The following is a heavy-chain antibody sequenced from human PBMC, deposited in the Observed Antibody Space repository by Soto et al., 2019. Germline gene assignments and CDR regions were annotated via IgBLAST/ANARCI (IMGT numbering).Heavy chain of an antibody. J-gene: IGHJ4*02. CDR3: ARDLVATGPLDY. V-gene: IGHV1-69*06. Sequence: SVKVSCKASGGTFSSYAISWVRQAPGQGLEWMGGIIPIFGTANYAQKSQGRVTITADKSTSTAYMELSSLRSEDTAVYYCARDLVATGPLDYWGQGTLVTVSS. CDR1: GGTFSSYA. CDR2: IIPIFGTA. D-gene: IGHD5-12*01.